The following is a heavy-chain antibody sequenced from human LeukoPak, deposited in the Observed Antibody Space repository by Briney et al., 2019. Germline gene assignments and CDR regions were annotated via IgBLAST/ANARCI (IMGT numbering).Heavy chain of an antibody. V-gene: IGHV4-61*08. D-gene: IGHD1-26*01. J-gene: IGHJ4*02. CDR1: GGSISSGGHS. CDR3: ARGYSGSYQVDY. Sequence: SQTLSLTCTVSGGSISSGGHSWSWIRQPPGKGLEWIGYIYYSGSTNYNPSLKSRVTISVDTSTNQFSLKLSSVTAADTAVYYCARGYSGSYQVDYWGQGTLVTVSS. CDR2: IYYSGST.